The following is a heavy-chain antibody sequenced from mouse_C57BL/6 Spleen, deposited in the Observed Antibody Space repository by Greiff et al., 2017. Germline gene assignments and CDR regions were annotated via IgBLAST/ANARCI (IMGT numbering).Heavy chain of an antibody. V-gene: IGHV3-6*01. CDR1: GYSITSGYY. D-gene: IGHD1-1*01. CDR3: ASGSSYWYFDV. Sequence: EVQLQESGPGLVKPSQSLSLTCSVTGYSITSGYYWNWIRQFPGNKLEWMGYISYDGSNNYNPSLKNLISITRDTSKNQFFLKLNSVTTEDTATYYCASGSSYWYFDVWGTGTTVTVSS. J-gene: IGHJ1*03. CDR2: ISYDGSN.